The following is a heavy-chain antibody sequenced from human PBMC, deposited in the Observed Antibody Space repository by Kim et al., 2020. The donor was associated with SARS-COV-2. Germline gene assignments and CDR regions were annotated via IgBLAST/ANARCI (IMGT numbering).Heavy chain of an antibody. CDR2: IKQDGSEK. CDR1: GFTFSSYW. CDR3: AKQDWGIAAAGMGPTDYYYGLDV. J-gene: IGHJ6*02. Sequence: GGSLRLSCEASGFTFSSYWMSWVRQAPGRGLEWLANIKQDGSEKYYVDSVKGRFTISRDNAKNSLYLQMNSLRAEDTAVYYCAKQDWGIAAAGMGPTDYYYGLDVWGQGTTVTVSS. V-gene: IGHV3-7*01. D-gene: IGHD6-13*01.